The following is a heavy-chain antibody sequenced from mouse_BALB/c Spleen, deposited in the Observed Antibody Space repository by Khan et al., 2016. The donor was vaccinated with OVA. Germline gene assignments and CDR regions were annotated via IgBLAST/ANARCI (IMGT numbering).Heavy chain of an antibody. J-gene: IGHJ4*01. D-gene: IGHD1-1*02. CDR1: GFNIKDTY. CDR3: GRGGWSYAMDY. Sequence: VQLQQSGAELVKPGASVKLSCTASGFNIKDTYIHWVMQRPEQGLEWIGRIDPANGNTQYDPRFQGKATITADTSSNTAYLQFSSLTSEDTAVXYCGRGGWSYAMDYWGQGTSVTVSS. CDR2: IDPANGNT. V-gene: IGHV14-3*02.